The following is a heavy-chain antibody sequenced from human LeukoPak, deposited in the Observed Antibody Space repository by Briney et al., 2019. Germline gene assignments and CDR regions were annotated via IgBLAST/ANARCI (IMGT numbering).Heavy chain of an antibody. CDR1: GFSFSDHY. D-gene: IGHD3-22*01. J-gene: IGHJ4*02. Sequence: QPGGSLRLSCAASGFSFSDHYMDWVRQAPGKGLEWVGRIKRKADSYTTEYAASVKGRFTISRDDSKNSLSLQMSSLKTEDTAVYYCVVLARSATFTTGIDSWGQGTLVTVSS. CDR3: VVLARSATFTTGIDS. V-gene: IGHV3-72*01. CDR2: IKRKADSYTT.